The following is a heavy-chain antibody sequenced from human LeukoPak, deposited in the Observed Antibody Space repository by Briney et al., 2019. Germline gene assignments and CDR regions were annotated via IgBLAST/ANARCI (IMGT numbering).Heavy chain of an antibody. CDR3: AREYTYGFSDH. V-gene: IGHV4-39*02. CDR1: GGSISSNRYY. J-gene: IGHJ4*02. D-gene: IGHD5-18*01. Sequence: PSETLSLTCTVSGGSISSNRYYWGWIRQPPGKGLKWIGNIFYTGSTYYNPSLKSRVTISVDTSKNQFSLKLSSVTAADTAVYYCAREYTYGFSDHWGQGTLVTVSS. CDR2: IFYTGST.